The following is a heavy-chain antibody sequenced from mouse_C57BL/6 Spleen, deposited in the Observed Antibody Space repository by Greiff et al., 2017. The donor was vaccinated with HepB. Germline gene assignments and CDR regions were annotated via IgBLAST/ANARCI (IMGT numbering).Heavy chain of an antibody. D-gene: IGHD2-4*01. CDR1: GYAFSSSW. CDR3: ARNYDYDDAMDY. CDR2: IYPGDGDT. V-gene: IGHV1-82*01. J-gene: IGHJ4*01. Sequence: QVQLQQSGPELVKPGASVKISCKASGYAFSSSWMNWVKQRPGKGLEWIGRIYPGDGDTNYNGKFKGKATLTADKSSSTAYMQLSSLTSEDSAVYFCARNYDYDDAMDYWGQGTSVTVSS.